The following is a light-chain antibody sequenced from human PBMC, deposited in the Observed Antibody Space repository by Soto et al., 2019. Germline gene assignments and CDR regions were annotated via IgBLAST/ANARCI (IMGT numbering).Light chain of an antibody. V-gene: IGKV3-15*01. CDR3: QQYNNWPPT. J-gene: IGKJ5*01. CDR1: QRVSSN. CDR2: GAS. Sequence: EIVMTQSPATLSVSPGERATLSCRSSQRVSSNLAWYQQKPGQARRLLIYGASTRATGISARFSGSRSGTEFTLTISSLQSEDFAVYYCQQYNNWPPTVGQGTRLEIK.